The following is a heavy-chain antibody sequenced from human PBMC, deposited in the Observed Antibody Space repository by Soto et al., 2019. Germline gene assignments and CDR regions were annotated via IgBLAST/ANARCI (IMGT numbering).Heavy chain of an antibody. CDR2: IYYSGST. D-gene: IGHD3-10*01. Sequence: SETLSLTCTVSGGSISSGGYYWSWIRQHPGKGLEWIGYIYYSGSTYYNPSLKSRVTISVDTSKNQFSLKLSSVTAADTAVYYCARDPTVDGSGRGMDVWGQGTTVTVSS. CDR3: ARDPTVDGSGRGMDV. V-gene: IGHV4-31*03. CDR1: GGSISSGGYY. J-gene: IGHJ6*02.